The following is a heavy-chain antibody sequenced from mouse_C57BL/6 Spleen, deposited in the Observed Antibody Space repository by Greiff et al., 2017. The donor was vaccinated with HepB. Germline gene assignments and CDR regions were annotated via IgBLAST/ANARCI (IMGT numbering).Heavy chain of an antibody. J-gene: IGHJ3*01. CDR2: ISSGSSTI. V-gene: IGHV5-17*01. Sequence: EVHLVESGGGLVKPGGSLKLSCAASGFTFSDYGMHWVRQAPEKGLEWVAYISSGSSTIYYADTVKGRFTISRDNAKNTLFLQMTSLRSEDTAMYYCARRDGSRSSFAYWGQGTLVTVSA. D-gene: IGHD1-1*01. CDR1: GFTFSDYG. CDR3: ARRDGSRSSFAY.